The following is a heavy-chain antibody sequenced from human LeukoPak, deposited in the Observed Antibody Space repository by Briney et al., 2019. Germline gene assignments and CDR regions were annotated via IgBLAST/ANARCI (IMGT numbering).Heavy chain of an antibody. Sequence: GASVKVSCKASGGTFSSYAISWVRQAPGQGLEWMGGIIPIFGTANYAQKFQGRVTITADESTSTAYMELSSLRSEDTDVYYCARVSGVGANHGYFDYWGRGTLVTVSS. CDR1: GGTFSSYA. J-gene: IGHJ4*02. V-gene: IGHV1-69*13. D-gene: IGHD1-26*01. CDR3: ARVSGVGANHGYFDY. CDR2: IIPIFGTA.